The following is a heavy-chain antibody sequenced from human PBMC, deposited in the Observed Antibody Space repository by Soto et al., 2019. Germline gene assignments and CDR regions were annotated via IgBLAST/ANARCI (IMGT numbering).Heavy chain of an antibody. D-gene: IGHD2-8*01. CDR1: GYDFTNFA. CDR2: INIANGYT. J-gene: IGHJ6*02. Sequence: QVQLVQSGAEVQKPGASVRVSCKASGYDFTNFAIHWVRQAPGQGLEWVGWINIANGYTRYSQRFQGRVTITRDTSASTAYMELSSLRSEDTAIFYCARRLDNGLDVWGQGTTVTVSS. V-gene: IGHV1-3*04. CDR3: ARRLDNGLDV.